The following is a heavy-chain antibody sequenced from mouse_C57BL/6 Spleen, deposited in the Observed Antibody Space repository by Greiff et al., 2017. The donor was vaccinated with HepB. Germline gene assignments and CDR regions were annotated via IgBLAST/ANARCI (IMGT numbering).Heavy chain of an antibody. V-gene: IGHV3-6*01. Sequence: EVQLQESGPGLVKPSQSLSLTCSVTGYSITSGYYWNWIRQFPGNKLEWMGYISYDGSNNYNPSLKNRISITRDTSKNQFFLKLNSVTTEDTATYYCASTAQATAWFAYWGQGTLVTVSA. CDR3: ASTAQATAWFAY. CDR1: GYSITSGYY. D-gene: IGHD3-2*02. J-gene: IGHJ3*01. CDR2: ISYDGSN.